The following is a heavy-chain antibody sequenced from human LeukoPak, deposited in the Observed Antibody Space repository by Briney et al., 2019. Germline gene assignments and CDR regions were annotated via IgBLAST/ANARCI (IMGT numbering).Heavy chain of an antibody. CDR2: INPNSGGT. CDR3: ARVWLRSRHAFDI. J-gene: IGHJ3*02. CDR1: GYTFTGYY. D-gene: IGHD5-12*01. Sequence: PGASVKVSCKASGYTFTGYYMHWVRQAPGQGLEWMGWINPNSGGTNYAQKFQGRVTMTRDTSISTAYMELSRLRSDDTAVYYCARVWLRSRHAFDIWGQGTMVTVSS. V-gene: IGHV1-2*02.